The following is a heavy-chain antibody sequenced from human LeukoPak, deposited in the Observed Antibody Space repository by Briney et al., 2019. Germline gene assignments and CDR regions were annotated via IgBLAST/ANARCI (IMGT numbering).Heavy chain of an antibody. CDR1: GYXFTGYY. J-gene: IGHJ5*02. Sequence: ASVKVSCKASGYXFTGYYMHWVRQAPGQGLEWMGWINPNSGGTNYAQKFQGRFTMTRDTSISTAYMELSRLRSDDTAVYYCARDHYGSGSANWFDPWGQGTLVTVSS. D-gene: IGHD3-10*01. V-gene: IGHV1-2*02. CDR3: ARDHYGSGSANWFDP. CDR2: INPNSGGT.